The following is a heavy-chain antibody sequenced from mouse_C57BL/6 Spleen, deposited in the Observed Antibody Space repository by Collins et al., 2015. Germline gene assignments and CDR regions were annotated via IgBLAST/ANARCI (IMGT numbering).Heavy chain of an antibody. CDR1: GYTFTSYY. CDR3: ARSGLSWFAY. D-gene: IGHD3-2*02. CDR2: IYPGNVNT. Sequence: QVQLQQSGPELVKPGASVRISCKASGYTFTSYYIHWVKQRPGQGLEWIGWIYPGNVNTKYNEKFKGKATLTADKSSSTAYMQLSSLTSEDSAVYFCARSGLSWFAYWGQGTLVTVSA. V-gene: IGHV1S56*01. J-gene: IGHJ3*01.